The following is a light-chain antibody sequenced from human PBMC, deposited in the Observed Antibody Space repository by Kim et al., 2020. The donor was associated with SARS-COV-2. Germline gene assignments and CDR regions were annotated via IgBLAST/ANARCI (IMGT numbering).Light chain of an antibody. CDR1: QDISTW. Sequence: ASVGERVTISCRASQDISTWLTWFQPKPGKAPKLLIYAASTLHSGVASRFSGSGSGTDFTPTISSLQPEDVATYYCQQANSFPGTFGQGTRLEIK. CDR2: AAS. V-gene: IGKV1-12*01. CDR3: QQANSFPGT. J-gene: IGKJ5*01.